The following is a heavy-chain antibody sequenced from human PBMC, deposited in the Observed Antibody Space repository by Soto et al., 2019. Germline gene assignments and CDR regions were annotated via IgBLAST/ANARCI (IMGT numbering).Heavy chain of an antibody. CDR1: EFTFSRYW. CDR2: IKEDGGEE. D-gene: IGHD4-4*01. Sequence: GGSLRLSCAASEFTFSRYWMSWVRQAPGKGLEWVANIKEDGGEEYYVDSVKGRFTISRDNAKNSVYLQMNSLRAEDTAVYYCARDQVFSKAAFDPWGQGTLVTVSS. CDR3: ARDQVFSKAAFDP. J-gene: IGHJ5*02. V-gene: IGHV3-7*01.